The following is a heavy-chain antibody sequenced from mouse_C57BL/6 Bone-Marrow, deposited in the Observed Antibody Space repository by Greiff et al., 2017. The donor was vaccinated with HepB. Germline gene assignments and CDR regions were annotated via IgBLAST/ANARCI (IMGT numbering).Heavy chain of an antibody. CDR3: ARSYDYEDY. V-gene: IGHV1-82*01. CDR1: GYAFSSSW. CDR2: IYPGDGDT. D-gene: IGHD2-4*01. Sequence: QVQLKQSGPELVKPGASVKISCKASGYAFSSSWMNWVKQRPGKGLEWIGRIYPGDGDTNYNGKFKGKATLTAETSSSTAYMQLSSLTSEDSAVYFCARSYDYEDYWGQGTSVTVSS. J-gene: IGHJ4*01.